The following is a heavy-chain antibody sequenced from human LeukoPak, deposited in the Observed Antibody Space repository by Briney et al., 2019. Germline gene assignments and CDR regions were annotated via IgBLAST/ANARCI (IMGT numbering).Heavy chain of an antibody. CDR1: GYSISSGYY. D-gene: IGHD4-17*01. CDR2: IYHSGST. Sequence: SETLSLTCAVSGYSISSGYYWGWIRQPPGKGLEWIGSIYHSGSTYYNPSLKSRVTISVDTSKNQFSLKLSSVTAADTAVYYCASSDYDDDAFDIWGQGTMVTVSS. J-gene: IGHJ3*02. CDR3: ASSDYDDDAFDI. V-gene: IGHV4-38-2*01.